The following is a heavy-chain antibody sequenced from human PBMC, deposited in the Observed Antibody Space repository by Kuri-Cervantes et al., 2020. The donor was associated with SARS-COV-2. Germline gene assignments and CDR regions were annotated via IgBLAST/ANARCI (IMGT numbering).Heavy chain of an antibody. J-gene: IGHJ4*02. CDR3: AKDTVTLYFDY. V-gene: IGHV3-74*01. Sequence: GGSLRLSCAASGFTFSSYWMHWVRQAPGKGLVWVSRINSDGSSTSYADSVKGRFTISRDNSNNTLYLQMNSLRAEDTAVYYCAKDTVTLYFDYWGQGTLVTVSS. CDR1: GFTFSSYW. D-gene: IGHD4-17*01. CDR2: INSDGSST.